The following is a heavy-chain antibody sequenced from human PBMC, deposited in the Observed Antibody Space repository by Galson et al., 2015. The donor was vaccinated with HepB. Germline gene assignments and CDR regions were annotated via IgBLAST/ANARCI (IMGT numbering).Heavy chain of an antibody. Sequence: LSLTCTVSGGSISSYYWSWIRQPPGKGLEWIGYIYYSGSTNYNPSLKSRVTISVDTSKNQFSLKLSSVTAADTAVYYCARGQGSLTTPNSPGPRRAFDIWGQGTMVTVSS. CDR3: ARGQGSLTTPNSPGPRRAFDI. CDR1: GGSISSYY. CDR2: IYYSGST. V-gene: IGHV4-59*01. J-gene: IGHJ3*02. D-gene: IGHD4-23*01.